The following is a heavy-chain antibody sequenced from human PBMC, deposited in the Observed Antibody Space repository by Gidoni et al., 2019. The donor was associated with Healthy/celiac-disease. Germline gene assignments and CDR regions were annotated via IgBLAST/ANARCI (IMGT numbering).Heavy chain of an antibody. J-gene: IGHJ4*02. D-gene: IGHD3-9*01. CDR2: IYSSGST. CDR1: GGALSSSRYD. Sequence: QLQLQESGPGLVKPSGTQSLTCTVSGGALSSSRYDWGWIRQPPGKGLEWIGSIYSSGSTYDNPSLKSRVTISVDTSKNQFSLKLSSVTAADTAVYSCARQGNRYFDWSLGIDYWGQGTLVTVSS. V-gene: IGHV4-39*01. CDR3: ARQGNRYFDWSLGIDY.